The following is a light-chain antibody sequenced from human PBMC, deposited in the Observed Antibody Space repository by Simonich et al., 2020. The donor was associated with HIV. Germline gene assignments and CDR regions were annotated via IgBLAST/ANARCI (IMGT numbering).Light chain of an antibody. CDR1: SSDVGGYNY. CDR2: EVT. Sequence: QSALTQPPSASGSPGQSVTISCTGTSSDVGGYNYVSSYQQHPGKAPQLMIYEVTKRPSGVPDRFSGSKSGNTASLTVSGLQAEDEADYYCSSYAGSNNWVFGGGTKLTVL. CDR3: SSYAGSNNWV. V-gene: IGLV2-8*01. J-gene: IGLJ3*02.